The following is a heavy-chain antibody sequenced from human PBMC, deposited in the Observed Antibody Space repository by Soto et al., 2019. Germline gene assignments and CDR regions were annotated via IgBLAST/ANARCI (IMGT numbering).Heavy chain of an antibody. D-gene: IGHD6-19*01. V-gene: IGHV3-23*01. CDR1: GFTFSSYA. CDR3: ATTRIAVAGRKDAFDI. CDR2: ISGSGGST. Sequence: GGSLRLSCAASGFTFSSYAMSWVRQAPGKGLEWVSAISGSGGSTYYADSVKGRFTISRDTSTSTVYMELSSLRSEDTAVYYCATTRIAVAGRKDAFDIWGQGTMVTVSS. J-gene: IGHJ3*02.